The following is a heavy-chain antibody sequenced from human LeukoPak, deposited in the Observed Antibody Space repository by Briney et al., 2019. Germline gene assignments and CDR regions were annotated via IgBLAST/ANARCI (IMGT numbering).Heavy chain of an antibody. CDR2: IFYSGST. CDR1: GGSISSYF. J-gene: IGHJ4*02. CDR3: ARRYYTALFDY. V-gene: IGHV4-59*08. D-gene: IGHD3-3*01. Sequence: SETLSLTCTVSGGSISSYFWSWTRQPPGKGLEWIGYIFYSGSTNYNPSLKSRVTISVDTSKNQFSLKLSSVTAADTAVYYCARRYYTALFDYWGQGTLVTVSS.